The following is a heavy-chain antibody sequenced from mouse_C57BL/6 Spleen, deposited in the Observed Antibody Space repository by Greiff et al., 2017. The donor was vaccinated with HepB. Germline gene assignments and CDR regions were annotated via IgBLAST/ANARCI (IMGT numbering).Heavy chain of an antibody. CDR3: ERVDDGYYGVAY. J-gene: IGHJ3*01. D-gene: IGHD2-3*01. V-gene: IGHV1-82*01. CDR1: GYAFSSSW. Sequence: QVQLQQSGPELVKPGASVKISCKASGYAFSSSWMNWVKQRPGKGLEWIGRIYPGDGDTNYNGKFKGKATLTADKSSSTAYMQLSSLTSEDSAVYFCERVDDGYYGVAYWGQGTLVTVSA. CDR2: IYPGDGDT.